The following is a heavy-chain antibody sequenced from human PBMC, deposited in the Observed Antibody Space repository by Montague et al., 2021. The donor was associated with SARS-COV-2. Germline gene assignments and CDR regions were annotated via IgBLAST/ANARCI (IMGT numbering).Heavy chain of an antibody. V-gene: IGHV3-7*05. D-gene: IGHD7-27*01. Sequence: SLRLSCAASGFSFSTFWMTWVRQAPGKGLEWVASIKPDGSDKYYAESVKGRFTISRDNARNSLYLQLNNLRAEDTAVYYCARDPNWGAHWGQGNLVTVSS. J-gene: IGHJ4*02. CDR3: ARDPNWGAH. CDR1: GFSFSTFW. CDR2: IKPDGSDK.